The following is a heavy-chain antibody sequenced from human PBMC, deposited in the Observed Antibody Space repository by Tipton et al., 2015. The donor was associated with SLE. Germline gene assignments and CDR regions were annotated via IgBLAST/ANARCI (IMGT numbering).Heavy chain of an antibody. V-gene: IGHV4-59*10. CDR2: IYSSGDR. D-gene: IGHD4-17*01. CDR1: GGSFSFDY. CDR3: ARGSDGEYVRYFDV. Sequence: TLSLTCAVYGGSFSFDYWSWIRQSAGRGLEWIGRIYSSGDRDYNPSLRSRVTMSIDASQNRVSLRLKSVSAADTAVYYCARGSDGEYVRYFDVWGPGTLVTVSS. J-gene: IGHJ2*01.